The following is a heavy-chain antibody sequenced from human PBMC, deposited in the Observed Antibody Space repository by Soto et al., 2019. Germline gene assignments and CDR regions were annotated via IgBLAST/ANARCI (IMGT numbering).Heavy chain of an antibody. CDR1: GFTVSGNS. CDR3: ARGDGDYYDGNGYLGRH. V-gene: IGHV3-53*01. Sequence: GSLRLSCGASGFTVSGNSISWVRQAPGKGLEWVSYIFVDGSTYYADSVRGRFSISRDTSKNTLFLQMNNLRAEDTAVYYCARGDGDYYDGNGYLGRHWGQGTLVTVSS. J-gene: IGHJ4*02. CDR2: IFVDGST. D-gene: IGHD3-22*01.